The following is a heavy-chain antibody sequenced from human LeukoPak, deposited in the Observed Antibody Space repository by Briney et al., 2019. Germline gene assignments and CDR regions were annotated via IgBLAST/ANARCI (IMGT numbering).Heavy chain of an antibody. CDR2: IKPDGSDK. D-gene: IGHD6-13*01. V-gene: IGHV3-7*01. CDR3: ARDAAPGLFDY. J-gene: IGHJ4*02. CDR1: GFTFSTYW. Sequence: GGSLRLSCAASGFTFSTYWMSWVRQVPGKGLECVANIKPDGSDKYYVDSVKGRFTISRDNAKNSLSLQMDSLRAEDTALYYCARDAAPGLFDYWGQGSLVTVSS.